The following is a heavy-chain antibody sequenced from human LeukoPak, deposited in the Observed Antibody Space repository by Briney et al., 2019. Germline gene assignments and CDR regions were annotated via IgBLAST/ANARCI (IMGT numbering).Heavy chain of an antibody. CDR1: GHTFTSYY. V-gene: IGHV1-46*01. J-gene: IGHJ4*02. CDR3: AIGSETGNHLIEY. Sequence: ASVKVSCKASGHTFTSYYMHWVGQAPGQGLEWMGIINSSGGITSFVQKFQGRVAMTRDTSTSTVYMELSSLRSEDTAVYYCAIGSETGNHLIEYWGQGTLVTVSS. D-gene: IGHD3-9*01. CDR2: INSSGGIT.